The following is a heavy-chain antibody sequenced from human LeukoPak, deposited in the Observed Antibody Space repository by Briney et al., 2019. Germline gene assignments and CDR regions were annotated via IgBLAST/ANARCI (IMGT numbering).Heavy chain of an antibody. D-gene: IGHD6-13*01. Sequence: SETLSLTCTVSGGSISSYYWSWVRQPPGKGLEWIGRIYSTGSTNYNPSLKSRVTMSVDTSKNQFSLRLRSVTAADTAVYYCARQIASAGTAGFDFWGQGALVTVSS. CDR1: GGSISSYY. CDR2: IYSTGST. CDR3: ARQIASAGTAGFDF. J-gene: IGHJ4*02. V-gene: IGHV4-4*07.